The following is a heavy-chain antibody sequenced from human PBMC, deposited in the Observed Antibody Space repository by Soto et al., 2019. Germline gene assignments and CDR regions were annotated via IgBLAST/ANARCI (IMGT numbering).Heavy chain of an antibody. J-gene: IGHJ4*02. CDR1: GGSISSYY. Sequence: SETLSLTCTVSGGSISSYYWIWIRQPPGKGLEWIGYIYYSGSTNYNPSLKSRVTISVDTSKNQFSLKLSSVTAADTAVYYCARANPYGSYSYGTFDYWGQGTLVTVSS. V-gene: IGHV4-59*01. D-gene: IGHD5-18*01. CDR3: ARANPYGSYSYGTFDY. CDR2: IYYSGST.